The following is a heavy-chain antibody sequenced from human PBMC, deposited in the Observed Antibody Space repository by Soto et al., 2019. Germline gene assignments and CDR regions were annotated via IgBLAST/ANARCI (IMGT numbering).Heavy chain of an antibody. D-gene: IGHD2-15*01. Sequence: SVKLSCKASGGSPISDAIIWVRQAPGQGLEWMGGIIPIFGTANYAQKFQGRVTITADKSTSTAYMELSSLRSEDTAVYYCARANCSGGSCLRDYYYGMDVWGQGTTVTVSS. CDR1: GGSPISDA. J-gene: IGHJ6*02. V-gene: IGHV1-69*06. CDR3: ARANCSGGSCLRDYYYGMDV. CDR2: IIPIFGTA.